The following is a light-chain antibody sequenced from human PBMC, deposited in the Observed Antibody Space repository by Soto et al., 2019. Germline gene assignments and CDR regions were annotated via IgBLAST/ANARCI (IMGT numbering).Light chain of an antibody. CDR3: QQPPWA. J-gene: IGKJ2*01. Sequence: DIPMTQSPSSLSASVGDRVTITCQASQDISNYLNWYQQKPGKAPKLLIYDASNLETGVPSRFSGSGSGTDFTFTISSLQPEDIATYYCQQPPWAFGQGTKLEIK. V-gene: IGKV1-33*01. CDR1: QDISNY. CDR2: DAS.